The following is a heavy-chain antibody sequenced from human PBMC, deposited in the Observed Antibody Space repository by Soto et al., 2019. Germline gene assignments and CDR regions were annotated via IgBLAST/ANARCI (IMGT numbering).Heavy chain of an antibody. CDR2: VYYSGST. J-gene: IGHJ6*03. D-gene: IGHD1-20*01. CDR1: GGSVSSSSYY. V-gene: IGHV4-39*07. CDR3: ARGRAYNWNYNYYYYMDV. Sequence: KPSETLSLTCTVSGGSVSSSSYYWGWVRQPPGKGLEWIGSVYYSGSTYYNPSLESRVTISVDKSKNQFSLKLISVSAADTAVYYCARGRAYNWNYNYYYYMDVWGKGTRVTVSS.